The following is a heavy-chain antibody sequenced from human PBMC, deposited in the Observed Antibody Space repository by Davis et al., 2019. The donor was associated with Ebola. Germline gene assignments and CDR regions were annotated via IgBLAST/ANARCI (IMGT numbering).Heavy chain of an antibody. V-gene: IGHV4-30-2*03. D-gene: IGHD6-13*01. CDR3: ARQGISRSWYGGYYFDC. Sequence: SETLSLTCAVSGAFVSSGGYSWIWIRQPPGKGLEWIGYYYYTGSTYYSPSLRSRVTMSVDTSKSQFSLNLNSVTAADTAVYSCARQGISRSWYGGYYFDCWGQGILVTVSS. CDR1: GAFVSSGGYS. J-gene: IGHJ4*02. CDR2: YYYTGST.